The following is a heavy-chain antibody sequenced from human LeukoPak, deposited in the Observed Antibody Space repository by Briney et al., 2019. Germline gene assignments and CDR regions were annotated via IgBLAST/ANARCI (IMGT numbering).Heavy chain of an antibody. D-gene: IGHD1-20*01. Sequence: GGSLRLSCTASGFTFGDYAMSWVRQAPGKGLEWVGFIRSKAYAGTTEYAASVKGRFTISRDDSKSIAYLQMNSLKTEDTAVYYCTRGSYNWNYFDYWGQGTLVTVSS. V-gene: IGHV3-49*04. CDR2: IRSKAYAGTT. J-gene: IGHJ4*02. CDR3: TRGSYNWNYFDY. CDR1: GFTFGDYA.